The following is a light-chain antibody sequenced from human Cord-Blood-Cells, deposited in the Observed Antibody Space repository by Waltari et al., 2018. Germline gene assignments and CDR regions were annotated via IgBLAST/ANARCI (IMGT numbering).Light chain of an antibody. V-gene: IGKV1-39*01. Sequence: DIQMTQSPSSLSASVRDRVPITSRASQSISSYLNWYQQKPGKAPKRLIYAASSLQSGVASRFSGSGSGTDFTLTISSLQPEDFATYYCQQSYSTPPYTFGQGTKLEIK. CDR2: AAS. J-gene: IGKJ2*01. CDR3: QQSYSTPPYT. CDR1: QSISSY.